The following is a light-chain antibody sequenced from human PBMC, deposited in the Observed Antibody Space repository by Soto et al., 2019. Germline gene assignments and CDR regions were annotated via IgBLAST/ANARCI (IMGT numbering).Light chain of an antibody. CDR2: ENK. V-gene: IGLV6-57*04. J-gene: IGLJ2*01. CDR1: SGSIASSY. CDR3: QSYDRSDSYVV. Sequence: NFMLTQPHSVSESPGKTVTISCTRSSGSIASSYVQWYQQRPGSAPTTVISENKQRPSGVPDRFSGSIDSSSNSASLTISGLKTEDEADYYCQSYDRSDSYVVFGGGTKVTVL.